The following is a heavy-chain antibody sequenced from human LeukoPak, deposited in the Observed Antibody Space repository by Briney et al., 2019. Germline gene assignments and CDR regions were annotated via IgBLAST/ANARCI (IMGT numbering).Heavy chain of an antibody. J-gene: IGHJ4*02. CDR1: GFPFDDYA. CDR3: ARSLFGNTVTTMGY. V-gene: IGHV3-9*01. D-gene: IGHD4-17*01. Sequence: GRSLRLSCAASGFPFDDYAMHWVRQAPGKGLEWVSGISWNSGSIGYADSVKGRFTISRDNAKNSLYLQMNSLRAEDTAVYYCARSLFGNTVTTMGYWGQGTLVTVSS. CDR2: ISWNSGSI.